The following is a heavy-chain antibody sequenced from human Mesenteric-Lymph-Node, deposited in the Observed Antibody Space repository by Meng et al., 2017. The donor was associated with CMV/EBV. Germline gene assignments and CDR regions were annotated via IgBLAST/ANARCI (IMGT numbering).Heavy chain of an antibody. J-gene: IGHJ5*02. CDR1: GGSISSSSYY. CDR2: FYYSGST. CDR3: ARQYYDSSAQNWFDP. V-gene: IGHV4-39*01. D-gene: IGHD3-22*01. Sequence: SETLSLTCTVSGGSISSSSYYWGWIRQPPGKGLEWIGSFYYSGSTYYNPSLKSRVTISVDTSKNQFSLKLSSVTAADTAVYYCARQYYDSSAQNWFDPWGQGTLVTVSS.